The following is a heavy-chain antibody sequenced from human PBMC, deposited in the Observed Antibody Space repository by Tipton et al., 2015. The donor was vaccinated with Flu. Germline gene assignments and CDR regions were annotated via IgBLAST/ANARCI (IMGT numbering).Heavy chain of an antibody. J-gene: IGHJ6*02. CDR3: ARDSAAHYGMDV. D-gene: IGHD6-13*01. Sequence: TLSLTCAVYGGSVSGHYWSWIRQPPGKGLEWIGEINHSGRTNYNPSLKSRVTTSVDTSKNQFSLKLSSVTAADTAVYYCARDSAAHYGMDVWGQGTTVTVSS. V-gene: IGHV4-34*01. CDR1: GGSVSGHY. CDR2: INHSGRT.